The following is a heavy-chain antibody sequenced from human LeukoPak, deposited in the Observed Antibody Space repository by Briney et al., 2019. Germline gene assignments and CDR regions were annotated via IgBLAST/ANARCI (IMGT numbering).Heavy chain of an antibody. CDR2: INSDGSST. CDR3: ARPYGSGRNDAFDI. Sequence: PGGSLGLSCAASGFTFSSYWMHWVRQAPGKGLVWVSHINSDGSSTTYADSVKGRFTISRNNAKNTLYLQMNSLRAEDTAVYYCARPYGSGRNDAFDIWGQGTVVTVSS. J-gene: IGHJ3*02. D-gene: IGHD3-10*01. V-gene: IGHV3-74*01. CDR1: GFTFSSYW.